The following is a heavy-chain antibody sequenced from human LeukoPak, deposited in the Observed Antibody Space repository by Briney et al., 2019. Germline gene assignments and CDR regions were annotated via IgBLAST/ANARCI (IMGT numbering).Heavy chain of an antibody. Sequence: ASVTVSCTASGGTFSSYAISWVRQAPGQGLEWMGGIIPIFGTANYAQKFQGRVTITADESTSTAYMELSSLRSEDTAVYYCARVAPSHSGYNWNDYYYGMDVWGQGTTVTVSS. CDR1: GGTFSSYA. D-gene: IGHD1-20*01. J-gene: IGHJ6*02. CDR3: ARVAPSHSGYNWNDYYYGMDV. V-gene: IGHV1-69*13. CDR2: IIPIFGTA.